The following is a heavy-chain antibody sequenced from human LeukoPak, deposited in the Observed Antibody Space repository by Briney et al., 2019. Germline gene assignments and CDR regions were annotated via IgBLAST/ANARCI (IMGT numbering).Heavy chain of an antibody. D-gene: IGHD2-21*02. CDR3: ARDPIVVVTEKAFDI. CDR2: IYSGGST. CDR1: GFTVSSNY. Sequence: GGSLRLSCAASGFTVSSNYMSWVRQAPGKGLEWVSVIYSGGSTYYADSVKGRFTISRDNSKNTLYLQMNSLRAEDTAVYYCARDPIVVVTEKAFDIWGQGTMVTVSS. J-gene: IGHJ3*02. V-gene: IGHV3-66*01.